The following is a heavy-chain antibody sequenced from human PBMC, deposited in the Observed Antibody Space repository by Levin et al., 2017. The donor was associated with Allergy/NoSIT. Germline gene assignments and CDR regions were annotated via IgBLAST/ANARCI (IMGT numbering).Heavy chain of an antibody. J-gene: IGHJ4*02. D-gene: IGHD3-16*01. Sequence: GESLKISCAASESTFNSYWMHWVRQAPGKGLVWVSHITSDGIRTSYADSVKGRFTISKDNAKNTLYLQMSSLRAEDTAMYYCARDRGDVFDYWGLGTLVTVSS. CDR3: ARDRGDVFDY. CDR2: ITSDGIRT. CDR1: ESTFNSYW. V-gene: IGHV3-74*01.